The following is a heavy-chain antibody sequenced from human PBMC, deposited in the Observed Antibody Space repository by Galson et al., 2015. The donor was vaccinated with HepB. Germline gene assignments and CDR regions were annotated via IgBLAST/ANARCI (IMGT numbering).Heavy chain of an antibody. Sequence: SLRLSCAASGFTFSSYSMNWVRQAPGKGLEWVSSISSSSSYIYHADSVKGRFTISRDNAKNSLYLQMNSLRAEDTAVYYCARGSNWFDPWGQGTLVTVSS. V-gene: IGHV3-21*01. J-gene: IGHJ5*02. CDR3: ARGSNWFDP. CDR2: ISSSSSYI. CDR1: GFTFSSYS.